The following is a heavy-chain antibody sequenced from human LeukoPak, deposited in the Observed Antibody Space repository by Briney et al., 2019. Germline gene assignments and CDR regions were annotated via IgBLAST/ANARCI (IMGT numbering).Heavy chain of an antibody. V-gene: IGHV4-59*08. D-gene: IGHD2-21*02. CDR1: GGSISSFY. CDR3: ARLVSCNTACYFGS. J-gene: IGHJ5*02. CDR2: IYYSGST. Sequence: SETLSLTCTVSGGSISSFYWGWIRQPPGKRLEWIGYIYYSGSTNYNPSLKSRVTISVDTSKNQFSLKLRSVTAADLAVYYCARLVSCNTACYFGSWGQGTLVTVSS.